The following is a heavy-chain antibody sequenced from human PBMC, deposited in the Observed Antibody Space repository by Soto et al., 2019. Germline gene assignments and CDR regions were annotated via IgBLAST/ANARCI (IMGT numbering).Heavy chain of an antibody. D-gene: IGHD2-2*01. J-gene: IGHJ6*03. CDR3: ARVSSSLYYYYYYMDV. CDR1: GGSISSYY. V-gene: IGHV4-59*01. CDR2: IYYSGST. Sequence: PSETLSLTCTASGGSISSYYWTWIRQPPGKGLEWIGYIYYSGSTNYNPSLKSRVTISVDTSKNQFSLRLSSVTAADTAVYYCARVSSSLYYYYYYMDVWGKGTTVTVSS.